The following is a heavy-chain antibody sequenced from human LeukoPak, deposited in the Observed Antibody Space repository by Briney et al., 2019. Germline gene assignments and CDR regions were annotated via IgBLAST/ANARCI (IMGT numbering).Heavy chain of an antibody. Sequence: GGSLRLSCAASGFTFSRYWVHWVRQAPGKGLMWVSRISPDGSTTLYADSVKGRFTISRDNAKNTLYLQMNSLGAEDTAVYYCAKDGVAGLYYFDYWGQGTLVTVSS. CDR3: AKDGVAGLYYFDY. CDR2: ISPDGSTT. CDR1: GFTFSRYW. D-gene: IGHD6-19*01. V-gene: IGHV3-74*03. J-gene: IGHJ4*02.